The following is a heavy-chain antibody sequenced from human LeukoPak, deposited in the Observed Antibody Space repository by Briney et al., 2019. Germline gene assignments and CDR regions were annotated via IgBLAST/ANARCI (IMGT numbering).Heavy chain of an antibody. CDR1: GYTFITYW. CDR3: ARPDDYGGKPSAFDI. V-gene: IGHV5-51*01. D-gene: IGHD4-23*01. J-gene: IGHJ3*02. Sequence: GESLQISSKASGYTFITYWIGWVRQMPGKGLEWMGIIYPGDSDTRYSPSFQGQVTISADKSISTAYLQWTSLKASDTAMYYCARPDDYGGKPSAFDIWGQGTMVTVSS. CDR2: IYPGDSDT.